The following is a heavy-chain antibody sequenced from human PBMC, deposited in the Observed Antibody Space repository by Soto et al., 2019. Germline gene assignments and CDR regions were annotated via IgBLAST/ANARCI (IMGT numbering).Heavy chain of an antibody. CDR1: GVTFISYS. V-gene: IGHV3-21*01. CDR2: IISSSSYI. Sequence: GSLRLSCAASGVTFISYSTNWVRQAPGKGLEWVSSIISSSSYIYYAESVKGRFTISRDNAKKSLYLQMNRLRAEDTAVYYCARRSRSWQLDYWGQGTLVTVSS. J-gene: IGHJ4*02. D-gene: IGHD6-13*01. CDR3: ARRSRSWQLDY.